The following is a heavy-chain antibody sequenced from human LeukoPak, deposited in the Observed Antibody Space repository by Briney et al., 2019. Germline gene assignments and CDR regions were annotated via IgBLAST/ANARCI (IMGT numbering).Heavy chain of an antibody. CDR1: GGSISSYY. CDR3: ARGKVDYVWGSYRPYFDY. Sequence: SETLFLTCTVSGGSISSYYWSWIRQPAGKGLEWIGRIYTSGSTNYNPSLKSRVTMSVDTSKNQFSLKLSSVTAADTAVYYCARGKVDYVWGSYRPYFDYWGQGTLVTVSS. CDR2: IYTSGST. V-gene: IGHV4-4*07. J-gene: IGHJ4*02. D-gene: IGHD3-16*02.